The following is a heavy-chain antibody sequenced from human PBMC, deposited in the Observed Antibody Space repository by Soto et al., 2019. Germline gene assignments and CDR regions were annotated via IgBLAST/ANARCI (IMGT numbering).Heavy chain of an antibody. V-gene: IGHV1-58*01. CDR1: GFTFTSSA. J-gene: IGHJ5*01. CDR3: AADLLALAGVHTNWFDS. D-gene: IGHD6-19*01. CDR2: IVVGSGNT. Sequence: SVKVSCKASGFTFTSSAVQWVRQARGQRLEWIGWIVVGSGNTNYAQKFQERVTITRDMSTSTAYMELSSLRSEDTAVYYCAADLLALAGVHTNWFDSWGKGTLVPVSS.